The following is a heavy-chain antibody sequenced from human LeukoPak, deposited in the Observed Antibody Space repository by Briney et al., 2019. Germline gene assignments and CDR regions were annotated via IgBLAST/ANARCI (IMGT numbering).Heavy chain of an antibody. Sequence: SGTLSLTCTVSGGSISSSSYYWGWIRQPPGKGLEWIGSIYYSGSTYYNPSLKSRVTISVDTSKNQFSLKLSSVTAADTAVYYCARAGYSSSWYPYYFDYWGQGTLVTVSS. J-gene: IGHJ4*02. V-gene: IGHV4-39*07. D-gene: IGHD6-13*01. CDR1: GGSISSSSYY. CDR2: IYYSGST. CDR3: ARAGYSSSWYPYYFDY.